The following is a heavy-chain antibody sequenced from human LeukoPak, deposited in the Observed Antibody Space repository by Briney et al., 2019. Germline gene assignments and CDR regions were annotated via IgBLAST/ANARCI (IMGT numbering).Heavy chain of an antibody. D-gene: IGHD2/OR15-2a*01. CDR3: ARQPNSDY. V-gene: IGHV4-39*01. CDR2: IYHSGST. Sequence: PSETLSLTCTVSGGSISSSSYYWGWIRQPPGKGLEWIGSIYHSGSTYYNPSLKSRVTISVDTSKNQFSLKLSSVTAADTAVYYCARQPNSDYWGQGTLVTVSS. CDR1: GGSISSSSYY. J-gene: IGHJ4*02.